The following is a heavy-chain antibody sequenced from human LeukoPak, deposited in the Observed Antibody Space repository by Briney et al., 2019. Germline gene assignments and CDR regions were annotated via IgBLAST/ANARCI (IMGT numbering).Heavy chain of an antibody. Sequence: GGSLRLSCEASGFTFKAYWMSWVRQAPGTGLEWVANIQQDGSEREYVDSVKGRFTISRDNARNSLYLEMNSLRAEDTAVYYCARLRYTYGKNFDYWGQGTLVTVSS. D-gene: IGHD5-18*01. CDR2: IQQDGSER. V-gene: IGHV3-7*01. CDR3: ARLRYTYGKNFDY. J-gene: IGHJ4*02. CDR1: GFTFKAYW.